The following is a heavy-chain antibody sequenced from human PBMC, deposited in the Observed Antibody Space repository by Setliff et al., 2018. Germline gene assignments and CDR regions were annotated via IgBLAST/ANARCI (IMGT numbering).Heavy chain of an antibody. D-gene: IGHD3-16*01. CDR1: GFTFSFHW. CDR3: AKGGTHESDY. J-gene: IGHJ4*02. V-gene: IGHV3-7*03. Sequence: PGGSLRLSCAASGFTFSFHWMSWVRQAPDKGLEWVASINQDGGGESYVDSAKGRFTISRDNAKNSLYLQMNSLRVEDTAVYYCAKGGTHESDYWGQGTLVTVSS. CDR2: INQDGGGE.